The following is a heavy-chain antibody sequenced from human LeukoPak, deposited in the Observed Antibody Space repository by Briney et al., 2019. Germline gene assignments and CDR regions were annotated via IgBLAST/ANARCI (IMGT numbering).Heavy chain of an antibody. Sequence: SETLSLTCTVSGYSISSGYYWGWIRQPPGKGLEWIGSIYHSGSTYYNPSLKSRVTISVDTSKNQFSLKLSSVTTADTAVYYCGGGSYSGAFDIWGQGTMVTVSS. V-gene: IGHV4-38-2*02. CDR1: GYSISSGYY. CDR2: IYHSGST. D-gene: IGHD1-26*01. CDR3: GGGSYSGAFDI. J-gene: IGHJ3*02.